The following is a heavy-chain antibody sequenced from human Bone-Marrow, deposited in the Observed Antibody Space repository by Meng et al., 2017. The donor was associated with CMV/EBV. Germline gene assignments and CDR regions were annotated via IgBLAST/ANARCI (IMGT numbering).Heavy chain of an antibody. CDR2: ISSSVSTI. V-gene: IGHV3-11*01. Sequence: GSLKISCAASGFTFSDYYMSWIRQAPGKGLEWVSYISSSVSTIYYADSVKGRFSISRDNAKNSLNLQMNSLRAEDTAVYYCARVRLRATTGALGYWGQGTRVTVSS. D-gene: IGHD1-26*01. CDR3: ARVRLRATTGALGY. CDR1: GFTFSDYY. J-gene: IGHJ4*02.